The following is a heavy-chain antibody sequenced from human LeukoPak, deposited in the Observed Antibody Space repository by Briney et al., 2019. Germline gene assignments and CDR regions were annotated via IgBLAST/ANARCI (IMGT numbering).Heavy chain of an antibody. V-gene: IGHV4-38-2*02. CDR1: GYSISSDYY. CDR3: ARYDVWGSYRAFDY. Sequence: SETLTLTCTVSGYSISSDYYWGWIRQPPGKGLEWIGTIYHSGSTYYNPSLKSRVTISVDTSKNQFSLKLSSVTAADTAVYYCARYDVWGSYRAFDYWGQGTLVTVSS. J-gene: IGHJ4*02. CDR2: IYHSGST. D-gene: IGHD3-16*02.